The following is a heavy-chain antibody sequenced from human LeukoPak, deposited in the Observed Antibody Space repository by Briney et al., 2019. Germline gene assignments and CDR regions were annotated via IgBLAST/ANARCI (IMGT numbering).Heavy chain of an antibody. V-gene: IGHV3-23*01. CDR3: AKDHGGYDDY. CDR2: LNGGST. J-gene: IGHJ4*02. D-gene: IGHD5-12*01. Sequence: GGSLRLSCAASGITFSSYATTWVRQAPGKGLEWVSILNGGSTYYADSVKGRFTISRDNSKNTLFLQMNSLRAEDTAVYYCAKDHGGYDDYWGQGTLVHVSS. CDR1: GITFSSYA.